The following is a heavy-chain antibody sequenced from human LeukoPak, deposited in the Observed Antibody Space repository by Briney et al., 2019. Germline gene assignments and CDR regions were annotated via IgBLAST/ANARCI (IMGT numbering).Heavy chain of an antibody. CDR3: AKGGASSPYTYIDV. D-gene: IGHD6-6*01. Sequence: SETLSLTCTVSGGSISSYYWSWIRQPAGKGLEWIGRIYTSGSTNYNPSLKSRVTMSVDTSKNQFSLKLSSVTAADTAVYYCAKGGASSPYTYIDVWGKGTTVIVSS. CDR1: GGSISSYY. J-gene: IGHJ6*04. V-gene: IGHV4-4*07. CDR2: IYTSGST.